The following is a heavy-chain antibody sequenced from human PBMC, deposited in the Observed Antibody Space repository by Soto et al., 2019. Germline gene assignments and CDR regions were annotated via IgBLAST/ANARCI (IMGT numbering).Heavy chain of an antibody. V-gene: IGHV1-3*01. Sequence: ASVNVSCKASGYTFTSYAMHWVRQAPGQRLERKGWINAGNGNTKYSQKFQGRVTITRDTSASTAYMELSSLRSEDTAVYYCARDRGIAARQYYYYYMDVWGKGTTVTVSS. D-gene: IGHD6-6*01. CDR2: INAGNGNT. J-gene: IGHJ6*03. CDR1: GYTFTSYA. CDR3: ARDRGIAARQYYYYYMDV.